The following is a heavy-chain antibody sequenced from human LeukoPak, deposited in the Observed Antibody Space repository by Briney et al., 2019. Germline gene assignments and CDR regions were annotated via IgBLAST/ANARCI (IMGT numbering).Heavy chain of an antibody. D-gene: IGHD3-16*02. CDR3: ARANVWGSYRYLDY. V-gene: IGHV4-4*02. CDR1: GGSISSSNW. Sequence: SETLSPTCAVSGGSISSSNWWSWVRQPPGKGLEWIGEIYHSGSTNYNPSLKSRLTISVDKSKNQFSLKLSSVTAADTAVYYCARANVWGSYRYLDYWGQGTLVTVSS. J-gene: IGHJ4*02. CDR2: IYHSGST.